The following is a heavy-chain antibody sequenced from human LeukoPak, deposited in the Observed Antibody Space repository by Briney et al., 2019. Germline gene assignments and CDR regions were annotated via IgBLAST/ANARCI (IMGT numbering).Heavy chain of an antibody. V-gene: IGHV3-48*03. J-gene: IGHJ4*02. D-gene: IGHD5-18*01. Sequence: GGSLRLSCAASGFTFSSYEMNWVRQAPGKGLEWVSYISSSGSTIYYADSVKGRFTISRDNAKNSLYLQMSSLRAEDTTVYYCARDIRGYTDYWGQGTLVTVSS. CDR3: ARDIRGYTDY. CDR2: ISSSGSTI. CDR1: GFTFSSYE.